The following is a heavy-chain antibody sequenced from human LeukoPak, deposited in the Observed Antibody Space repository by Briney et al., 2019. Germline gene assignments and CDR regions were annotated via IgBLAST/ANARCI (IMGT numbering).Heavy chain of an antibody. D-gene: IGHD2-2*02. CDR1: GLHFSGTA. Sequence: GGSLRLSCAASGLHFSGTAMSWVRQAPGKGLEWVSGISHDGMNRYYADSVKGRFTISRDNSKKTVSLEMSSLTAADTGVYYCARSHAEYCSSTSCYNDLYYYYYYMDVWGKGTTVTVSS. CDR2: ISHDGMNR. CDR3: ARSHAEYCSSTSCYNDLYYYYYYMDV. V-gene: IGHV3-23*01. J-gene: IGHJ6*03.